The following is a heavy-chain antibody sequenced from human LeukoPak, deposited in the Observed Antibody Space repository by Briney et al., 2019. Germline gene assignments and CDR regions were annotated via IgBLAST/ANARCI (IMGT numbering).Heavy chain of an antibody. CDR1: GYTFTSYG. V-gene: IGHV1-18*01. J-gene: IGHJ3*02. CDR2: ISAYNGNT. CDR3: ARARGIVALGAFDI. D-gene: IGHD3-22*01. Sequence: ASVKVSCKASGYTFTSYGISWVRQAPEQGLEWMGWISAYNGNTNYAQKLQDRVTMTTDTSTSTAYMELRSLRSDDTAVYYCARARGIVALGAFDIWGQGTMVTVSS.